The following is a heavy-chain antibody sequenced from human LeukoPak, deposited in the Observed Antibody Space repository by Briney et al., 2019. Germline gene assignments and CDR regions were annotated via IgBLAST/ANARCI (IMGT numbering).Heavy chain of an antibody. V-gene: IGHV3-49*04. CDR1: GFTFGDYA. D-gene: IGHD6-13*01. CDR3: TRTTGGSSWLFDY. Sequence: PVGSLRLSCTAPGFTFGDYAMSWVRQAPGKGREWVGFIRSKAYGGTTEYAASVKGRFTISRDDSKSIAYLQMNSLKTEDTAVYYCTRTTGGSSWLFDYWGQGTLVTVSA. CDR2: IRSKAYGGTT. J-gene: IGHJ4*02.